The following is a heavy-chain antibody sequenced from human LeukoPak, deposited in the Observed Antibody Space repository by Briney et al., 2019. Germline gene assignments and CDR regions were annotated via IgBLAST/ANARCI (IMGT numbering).Heavy chain of an antibody. V-gene: IGHV3-7*01. D-gene: IGHD3-22*01. CDR3: VRHYYDSSGWSFDM. CDR2: IKHDGSET. Sequence: GGSLRLSCAASGFTYSVYWMGWVRQAPGKGMEWVADIKHDGSETYHVDFVKGRFTISRDNAESSLYLQMNSLRAEDTALYYCVRHYYDSSGWSFDMWGQGTMVTVSP. CDR1: GFTYSVYW. J-gene: IGHJ3*02.